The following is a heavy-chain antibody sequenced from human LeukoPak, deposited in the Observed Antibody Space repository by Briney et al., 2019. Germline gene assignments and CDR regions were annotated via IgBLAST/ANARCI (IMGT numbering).Heavy chain of an antibody. D-gene: IGHD1-14*01. J-gene: IGHJ5*02. CDR3: AVCGAPEPQCNP. CDR1: GGSITSYY. V-gene: IGHV4-59*01. CDR2: IYYSGST. Sequence: SETLSLTCTVSGGSITSYYWSWTRQPPGKGLEWIGYIYYSGSTNYNPSLKSRVTISVDTSKNQFSLKLSSVTAADTAVYYCAVCGAPEPQCNPWGQGTLVTVSS.